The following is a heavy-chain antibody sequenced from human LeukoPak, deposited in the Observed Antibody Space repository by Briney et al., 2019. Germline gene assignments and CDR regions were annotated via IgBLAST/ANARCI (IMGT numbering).Heavy chain of an antibody. CDR1: GFTFSDYT. Sequence: PGGSLRLSCAASGFTFSDYTMNWVRQAPGKGLEWVSSISSSSSYIYYADSVKARFTISRDNAKNSLSLQMKSLRAEDTGVYYCVRGEYSYGPLDYYYYMDVWGKGTTVSVSS. J-gene: IGHJ6*03. V-gene: IGHV3-21*01. D-gene: IGHD5-18*01. CDR2: ISSSSSYI. CDR3: VRGEYSYGPLDYYYYMDV.